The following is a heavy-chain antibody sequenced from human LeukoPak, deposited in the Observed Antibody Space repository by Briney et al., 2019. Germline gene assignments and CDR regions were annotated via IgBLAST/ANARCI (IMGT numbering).Heavy chain of an antibody. D-gene: IGHD2-15*01. CDR1: GYTFTSYD. V-gene: IGHV1-8*03. Sequence: ASVKVSCKASGYTFTSYDINWVRQATGQGLEWLGWMNPNSGNTGYAQKFQGRVTITRSTSISTAYMELSSLRSEDTAVYYCARGSANNYYYYYMDVWGKGTTVTVSS. J-gene: IGHJ6*03. CDR2: MNPNSGNT. CDR3: ARGSANNYYYYYMDV.